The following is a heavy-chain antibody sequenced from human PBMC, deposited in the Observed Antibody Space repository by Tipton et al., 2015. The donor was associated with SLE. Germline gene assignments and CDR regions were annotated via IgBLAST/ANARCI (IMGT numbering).Heavy chain of an antibody. CDR3: ARPPGTYPTGDY. V-gene: IGHV4-30-2*01. CDR2: IYHSGTT. CDR1: GASISAGGYS. Sequence: TLSLTCTVSGASISAGGYSWNWIRQPPGKGLEWIGYIYHSGTTYYNPSLKSRVTISIDTSKNQFSLKLTSVTAADTAVYYCARPPGTYPTGDYWGQGTLVTVSS. D-gene: IGHD3-10*01. J-gene: IGHJ4*02.